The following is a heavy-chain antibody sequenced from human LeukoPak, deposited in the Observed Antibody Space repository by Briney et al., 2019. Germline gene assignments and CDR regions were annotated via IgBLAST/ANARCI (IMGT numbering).Heavy chain of an antibody. J-gene: IGHJ4*02. Sequence: SETLSLTCTVYGGSFSAFCWSWIRQPPGKGLEWIGEINHSGSTNYNPSLKSRITISVDMSKNQFSLKLTSVTAADTAVYYCARDPYYFASGSFPWGQGTLVTVSS. V-gene: IGHV4-34*01. D-gene: IGHD3-10*01. CDR3: ARDPYYFASGSFP. CDR1: GGSFSAFC. CDR2: INHSGST.